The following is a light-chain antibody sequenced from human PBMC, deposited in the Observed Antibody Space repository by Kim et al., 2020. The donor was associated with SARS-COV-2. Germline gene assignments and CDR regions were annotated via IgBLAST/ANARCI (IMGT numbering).Light chain of an antibody. J-gene: IGKJ4*01. CDR3: EQYGTTPLT. Sequence: FPGETATLSCRASQSISSALSAWDQQRPGQAPRLLMSGASIRATGIPDRFSGSGSGTDFTLTISRLETDDFAVYYCEQYGTTPLTFGGGTKVDIK. CDR2: GAS. V-gene: IGKV3-20*01. CDR1: QSISSAL.